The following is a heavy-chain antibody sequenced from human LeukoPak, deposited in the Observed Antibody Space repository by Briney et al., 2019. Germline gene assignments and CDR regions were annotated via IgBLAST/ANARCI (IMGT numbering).Heavy chain of an antibody. CDR3: ARDQNGDYGYDY. D-gene: IGHD4-17*01. Sequence: GGSLRLSCAASGFTVSSNYMSWVRQAPGKGLEWVSVIYSGGSTYYADSVKGRFTISRDNSTNTLYLQMNSLRAEDTAVYYCARDQNGDYGYDYWGQGTLVTVSS. J-gene: IGHJ4*02. CDR1: GFTVSSNY. V-gene: IGHV3-53*01. CDR2: IYSGGST.